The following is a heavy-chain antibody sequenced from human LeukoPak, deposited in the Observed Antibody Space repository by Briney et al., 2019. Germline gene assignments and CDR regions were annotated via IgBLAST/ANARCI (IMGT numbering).Heavy chain of an antibody. CDR1: GYTFTGYY. CDR2: INPNSGGT. V-gene: IGHV1-2*02. Sequence: ASVKVSCKASGYTFTGYYMHWVRQAPGQGLEWMGWINPNSGGTNYAQKFQGRVTMTRDTSISTAYMELSRLRSDDTAVYYCARGKGGPPDYNWFVPWGQGTLDTVSS. D-gene: IGHD3-16*01. J-gene: IGHJ5*02. CDR3: ARGKGGPPDYNWFVP.